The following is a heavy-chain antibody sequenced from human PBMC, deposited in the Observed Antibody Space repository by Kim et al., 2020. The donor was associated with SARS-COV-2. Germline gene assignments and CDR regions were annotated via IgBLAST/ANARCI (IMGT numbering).Heavy chain of an antibody. D-gene: IGHD3-10*02. V-gene: IGHV4-30-2*01. CDR1: GGSISSGGYS. Sequence: SETLSLTCAVSGGSISSGGYSWSWIRQPPGKGLEWIGYIYHSGSTYYNPSLKSRVTISVDRSKNQFSLKLSSVTAADTAVYYCARGLWSGPFDYWGQGTLVTVSS. J-gene: IGHJ4*02. CDR2: IYHSGST. CDR3: ARGLWSGPFDY.